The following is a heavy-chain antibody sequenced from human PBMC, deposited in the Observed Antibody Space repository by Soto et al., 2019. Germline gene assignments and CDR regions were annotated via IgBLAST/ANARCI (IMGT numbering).Heavy chain of an antibody. V-gene: IGHV3-30*18. CDR1: GFTFSSYG. D-gene: IGHD6-19*01. J-gene: IGHJ4*02. CDR2: ISYDGSNK. CDR3: AKTVAVAAAAPDY. Sequence: GGSLRLSCAASGFTFSSYGMHWVRQAPGKGLEWVAVISYDGSNKYYADSVKGRFTISRDNSKNTLYLQMNSLRAEDTAVYYCAKTVAVAAAAPDYWGQGTLVTVSS.